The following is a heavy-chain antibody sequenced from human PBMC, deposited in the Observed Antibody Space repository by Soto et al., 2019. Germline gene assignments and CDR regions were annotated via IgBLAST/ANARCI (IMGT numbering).Heavy chain of an antibody. CDR3: ATPGGRDFHAFDV. J-gene: IGHJ3*01. CDR2: MFLLDSET. V-gene: IGHV5-51*01. CDR1: GYTFTRNW. D-gene: IGHD3-10*01. Sequence: GESLKISCKGAGYTFTRNWIGWTRQIPGKGLQRVGIMFLLDSETRYSPASQGQVTISADNAISTAYLQWSSLKASDTAIYYSATPGGRDFHAFDVWGQGTM.